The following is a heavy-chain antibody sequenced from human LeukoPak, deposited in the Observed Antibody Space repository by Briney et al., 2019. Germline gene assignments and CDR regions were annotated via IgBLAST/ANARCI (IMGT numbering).Heavy chain of an antibody. CDR1: GFTFSSYA. CDR3: AKQSIAVAGTVIPSYYFDY. Sequence: GGSLRLSCAASGFTFSSYAMSWVRQAPGKGLEWVSAISGSGGSTYYADSVKGRFTISRDNSKNTLYLQMNSLRAEDTAVYYCAKQSIAVAGTVIPSYYFDYWGQGTLVTVSS. D-gene: IGHD6-19*01. CDR2: ISGSGGST. V-gene: IGHV3-23*01. J-gene: IGHJ4*02.